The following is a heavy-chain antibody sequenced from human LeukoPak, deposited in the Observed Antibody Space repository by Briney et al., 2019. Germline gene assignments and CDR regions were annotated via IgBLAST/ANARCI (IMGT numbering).Heavy chain of an antibody. J-gene: IGHJ5*02. CDR3: AREDYYGWFDP. D-gene: IGHD3-10*01. CDR1: GGSISSSSYY. V-gene: IGHV4-61*02. CDR2: IYTSGST. Sequence: SETLSLTCTVSGGSISSSSYYWSWIRQPAGKGLEWIGRIYTSGSTNYNPSLKSRVTMSVDTSKNQFSLKLSSVTAADTAVYYCAREDYYGWFDPWGQGTLVTVSS.